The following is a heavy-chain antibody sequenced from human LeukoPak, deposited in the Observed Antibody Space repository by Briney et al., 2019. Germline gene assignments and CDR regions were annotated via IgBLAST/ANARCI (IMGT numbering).Heavy chain of an antibody. CDR3: AKDGGLWVSAHWGDS. D-gene: IGHD7-27*01. CDR2: MSSDGSKK. V-gene: IGHV3-30-3*01. J-gene: IGHJ4*02. Sequence: GGSLRLSCAASGFTFSSYAMHWVRQAPGKGLEWVAVMSSDGSKKYYADSVKGRFTVSRDDSKNTLYLQMNSLRAEDTAVYYCAKDGGLWVSAHWGDSWGRGTLVTVSS. CDR1: GFTFSSYA.